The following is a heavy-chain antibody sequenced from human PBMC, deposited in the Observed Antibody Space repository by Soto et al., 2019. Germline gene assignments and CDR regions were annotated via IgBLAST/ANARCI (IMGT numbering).Heavy chain of an antibody. J-gene: IGHJ5*02. CDR2: IIPIFGTA. CDR1: GGTFSSYA. CDR3: ARRSLVTGAAGTEFDP. V-gene: IGHV1-69*06. D-gene: IGHD6-13*01. Sequence: ASVKVSCKASGGTFSSYAISWVRQAPGQGLEWMGGIIPIFGTANYAQKFQGRVTITADKSTSTAYMELSSLRSEDTAVYYCARRSLVTGAAGTEFDPWGQGTLVTVSS.